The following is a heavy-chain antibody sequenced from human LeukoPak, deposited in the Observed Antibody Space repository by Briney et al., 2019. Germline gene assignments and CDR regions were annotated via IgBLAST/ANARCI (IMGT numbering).Heavy chain of an antibody. CDR3: VRERGVAKGDY. CDR2: IKKDGGEE. D-gene: IGHD3-10*01. CDR1: GFTLSSYW. Sequence: PGGSLRLSCAASGFTLSSYWMSWVRQAPEKGLEWVANIKKDGGEEYYVDSVKGRFTISRDNAKNSLYLQMSSLRVEDTAVYYCVRERGVAKGDYWGQGTLVTVSS. V-gene: IGHV3-7*01. J-gene: IGHJ4*02.